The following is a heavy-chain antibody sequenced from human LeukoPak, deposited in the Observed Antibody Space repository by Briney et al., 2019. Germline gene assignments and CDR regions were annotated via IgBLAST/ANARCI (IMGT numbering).Heavy chain of an antibody. CDR3: AREAVVPAGRAYFDY. V-gene: IGHV4-4*02. D-gene: IGHD2-2*01. Sequence: SETLSLTCAVSGGSISSSNWWSWVRQPPGKGLEWIGEIYHSGSTNYNPFLKSRVTISVDKSKNQFSLKLSSVTAADTAVYYCAREAVVPAGRAYFDYWGQGTLVTVSS. CDR2: IYHSGST. CDR1: GGSISSSNW. J-gene: IGHJ4*02.